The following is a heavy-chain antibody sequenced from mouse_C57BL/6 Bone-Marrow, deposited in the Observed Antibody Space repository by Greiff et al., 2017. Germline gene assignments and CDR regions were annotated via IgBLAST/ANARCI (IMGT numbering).Heavy chain of an antibody. J-gene: IGHJ4*01. CDR2: ISNGGGST. CDR3: ARTASDSSGYRYYAMDY. Sequence: EVQRVESGGGLVQPGGSLKLSCAASGFTFSDYYMYWVRQTPEKRLEWVAYISNGGGSTYYPDTVKGRFTISRDNAKNTLYLQMSRLKSEDTAMYYCARTASDSSGYRYYAMDYWGQGTSVTVSS. D-gene: IGHD3-2*02. CDR1: GFTFSDYY. V-gene: IGHV5-12*01.